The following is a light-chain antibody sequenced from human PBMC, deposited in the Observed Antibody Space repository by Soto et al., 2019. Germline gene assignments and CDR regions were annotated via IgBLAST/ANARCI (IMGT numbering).Light chain of an antibody. J-gene: IGKJ1*01. CDR3: QHYNNWPPWT. CDR2: GAS. Sequence: EIVMTQSPATLSVSPGERATLSSRASQSVSSNLAWYQQKPGQAPRLLIYGASTRATGIPARCSGSGSGKEFTLTTSSRQSEDFAVYYCQHYNNWPPWTFGQGTKVEIK. CDR1: QSVSSN. V-gene: IGKV3-15*01.